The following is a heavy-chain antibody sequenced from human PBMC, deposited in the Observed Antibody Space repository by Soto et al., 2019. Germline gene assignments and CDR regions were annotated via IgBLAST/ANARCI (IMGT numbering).Heavy chain of an antibody. Sequence: RISCAASGFTFSSYGMHWVRQAPGKGLEWVAVISYDGSNKYYADSVKGRFTISRDNSKNTLYLQMNSLRAEDTAVYYCAKVEMATNAFDIWGQRTMVTV. CDR2: ISYDGSNK. CDR1: GFTFSSYG. D-gene: IGHD5-12*01. V-gene: IGHV3-30*18. J-gene: IGHJ3*02. CDR3: AKVEMATNAFDI.